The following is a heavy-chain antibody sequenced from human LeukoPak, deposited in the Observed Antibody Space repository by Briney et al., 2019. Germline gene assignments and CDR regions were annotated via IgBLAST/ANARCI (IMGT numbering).Heavy chain of an antibody. D-gene: IGHD2-15*01. CDR3: ARAPPLYCRGGSCYRVGRNCFDP. J-gene: IGHJ5*02. V-gene: IGHV1-69*06. CDR2: IIPIFGTT. Sequence: SVKVSCKASGCTFSSYAISWVRQAPGQGLEWMGGIIPIFGTTNYAQKFQGRVTITADKSTSTAYMELSSLRSEDTAVYYCARAPPLYCRGGSCYRVGRNCFDPWGQGTLVTVST. CDR1: GCTFSSYA.